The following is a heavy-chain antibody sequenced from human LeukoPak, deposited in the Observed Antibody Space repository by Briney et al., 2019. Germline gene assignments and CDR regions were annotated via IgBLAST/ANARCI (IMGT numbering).Heavy chain of an antibody. CDR2: IYYSGST. CDR3: ASLSKRESYGSGGHMDV. Sequence: SETLSLTCTVSGGSISSSSYYWGWIRQPPGKGLEWIGSIYYSGSTYYNPSLKSRVTISVDTSKNQFSLKLSSVTAADTAVYYCASLSKRESYGSGGHMDVWGKGTTVTISS. V-gene: IGHV4-39*01. CDR1: GGSISSSSYY. D-gene: IGHD3-10*01. J-gene: IGHJ6*03.